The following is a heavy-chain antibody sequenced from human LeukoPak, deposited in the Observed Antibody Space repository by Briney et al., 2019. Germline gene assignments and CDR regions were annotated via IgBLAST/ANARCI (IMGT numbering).Heavy chain of an antibody. D-gene: IGHD3-3*01. CDR3: ARHQDFWSGYYMDV. V-gene: IGHV4-59*01. CDR1: GGSISSYY. CDR2: IYYSGST. J-gene: IGHJ6*03. Sequence: SETLSLTCTVSGGSISSYYWSWIRQPPGKGLEWIGYIYYSGSTNYNPSLKSRVTISVDTSKNQFSLKLSSVTAADTAVYYCARHQDFWSGYYMDVWGKGTTVTVSS.